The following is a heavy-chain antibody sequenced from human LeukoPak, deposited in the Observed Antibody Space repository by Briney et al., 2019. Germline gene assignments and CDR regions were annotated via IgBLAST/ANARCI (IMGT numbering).Heavy chain of an antibody. D-gene: IGHD6-13*01. V-gene: IGHV4-4*07. CDR2: IYTSGST. CDR1: GDSISGYY. J-gene: IGHJ6*03. Sequence: PSETLSLTCTVSGDSISGYYWSWIRQPAGKGLEWIGRIYTSGSTSYNPSLKSRVTMSVDTSKNQFSLKLSSVTAADTAVYYCARVMWGRDSSSYTGYYYYYYMDVWGKGTTVTVSS. CDR3: ARVMWGRDSSSYTGYYYYYYMDV.